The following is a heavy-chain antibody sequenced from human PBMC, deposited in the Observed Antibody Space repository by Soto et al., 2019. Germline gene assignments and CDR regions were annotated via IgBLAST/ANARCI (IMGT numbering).Heavy chain of an antibody. J-gene: IGHJ4*02. CDR3: TRQTDAVQWLVVPTDYNFDY. V-gene: IGHV3-73*01. Sequence: LRLSCAASGSTFGGSAMHWVRQASGKGLEWVGRIRSKTNSYATAYAESVKGRFTISRDDSMNTAYLQMNSLKTEDTAVYFCTRQTDAVQWLVVPTDYNFDYWGQGTLVTVSS. CDR1: GSTFGGSA. CDR2: IRSKTNSYAT. D-gene: IGHD6-19*01.